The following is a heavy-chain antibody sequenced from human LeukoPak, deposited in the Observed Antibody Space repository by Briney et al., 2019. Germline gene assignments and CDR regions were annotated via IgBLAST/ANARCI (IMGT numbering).Heavy chain of an antibody. J-gene: IGHJ5*02. CDR3: ARGFMVRGVIRWFDP. V-gene: IGHV1-8*03. CDR2: MNPNSGNT. Sequence: ASVKVSCKASGYTFTSYDINWVRQATGQGLEWMGWMNPNSGNTGYAQKFQGRVTITRNTSISTAYMELSSLRSEDTAVYYCARGFMVRGVIRWFDPWGQGTLVTVSS. D-gene: IGHD3-10*01. CDR1: GYTFTSYD.